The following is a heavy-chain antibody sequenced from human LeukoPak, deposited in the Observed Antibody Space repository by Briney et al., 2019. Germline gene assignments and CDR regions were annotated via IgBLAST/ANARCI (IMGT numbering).Heavy chain of an antibody. CDR3: ARADYGGNSAYFDY. J-gene: IGHJ4*02. Sequence: GASVKVSCKASGYTFTSHGISWVRQAPGQGLEWMGWISAYNGNTNYAQKLQGRVTMTTDTSTSTAYMELRSLRSDDTAVYYCARADYGGNSAYFDYWGQGTLVTVSS. CDR1: GYTFTSHG. CDR2: ISAYNGNT. V-gene: IGHV1-18*01. D-gene: IGHD4-23*01.